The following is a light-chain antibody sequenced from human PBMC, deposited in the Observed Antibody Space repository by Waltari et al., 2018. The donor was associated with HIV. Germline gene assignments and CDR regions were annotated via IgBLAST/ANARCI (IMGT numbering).Light chain of an antibody. V-gene: IGLV2-8*01. J-gene: IGLJ1*01. Sequence: SALTQPPPASGSPGQSVTISCTGTHSAVGGYSYVSWFQHHPGKAPKRMIYEVSKRPSGVPNRFSGSKSGNTASLTVSGLHAEDEADYYCCSYAGTNHFYVFGTGTKVTVL. CDR1: HSAVGGYSY. CDR2: EVS. CDR3: CSYAGTNHFYV.